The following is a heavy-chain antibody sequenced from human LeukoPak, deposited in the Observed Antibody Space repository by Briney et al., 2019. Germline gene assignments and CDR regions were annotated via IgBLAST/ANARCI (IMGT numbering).Heavy chain of an antibody. CDR2: IIPIFGTA. CDR3: AREGGDVRTTYYYYGMDV. Sequence: SVKVSCKASGGTFSSYAISWVRQAPGQALEWMGGIIPIFGTANYAQKFQGRVTITADKSTSTAYMELSSLRSEDTAVYYCAREGGDVRTTYYYYGMDVWGKGTTVTVSS. CDR1: GGTFSSYA. J-gene: IGHJ6*04. V-gene: IGHV1-69*06. D-gene: IGHD4-11*01.